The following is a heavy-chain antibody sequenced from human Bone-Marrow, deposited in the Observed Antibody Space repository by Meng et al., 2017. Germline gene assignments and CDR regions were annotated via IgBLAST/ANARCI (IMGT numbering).Heavy chain of an antibody. D-gene: IGHD3-22*01. CDR3: ERERRDTMIVYYFDY. CDR1: GFTFSSYA. CDR2: IWYDGSNK. J-gene: IGHJ4*02. V-gene: IGHV3-33*01. Sequence: GESLKISCAASGFTFSSYAMHWVRQAPGKGLEWVAVIWYDGSNKYYADSVKGRFTISRDNSKNTLYLQMNSLRAEDTAVYYWERERRDTMIVYYFDYWGQGTLVTVSS.